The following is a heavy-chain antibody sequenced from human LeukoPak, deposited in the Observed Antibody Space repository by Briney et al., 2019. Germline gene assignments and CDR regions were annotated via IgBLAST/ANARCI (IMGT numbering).Heavy chain of an antibody. D-gene: IGHD4-17*01. J-gene: IGHJ4*02. CDR3: ARGGDYGDLRYFDY. Sequence: SETLSLTRTVSGGSISSGGYYWSWIRQPPGKGLEWIGYIYYRGSTNYNPSLKSRVTFSVDTSKNQFSLKLNSVTAADTAVYYCARGGDYGDLRYFDYWGQGTLVTVSS. CDR1: GGSISSGGYY. CDR2: IYYRGST. V-gene: IGHV4-61*08.